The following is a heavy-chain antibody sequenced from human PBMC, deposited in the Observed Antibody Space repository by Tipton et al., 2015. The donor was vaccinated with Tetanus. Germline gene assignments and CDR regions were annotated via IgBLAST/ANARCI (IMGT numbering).Heavy chain of an antibody. Sequence: SLRLSCEVSGFIYSSYTMNWVRQAPGKGLEWVASVSSTSSYIYYADSLKGRFTISRDNAKNSLYLQMNNLRAEDTAVYFCAGGSALDYWGQGTLVTVSS. J-gene: IGHJ4*02. V-gene: IGHV3-21*06. CDR2: VSSTSSYI. CDR1: GFIYSSYT. CDR3: AGGSALDY. D-gene: IGHD6-25*01.